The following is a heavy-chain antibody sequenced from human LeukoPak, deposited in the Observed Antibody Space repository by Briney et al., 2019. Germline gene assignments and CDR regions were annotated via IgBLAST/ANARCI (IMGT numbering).Heavy chain of an antibody. J-gene: IGHJ4*02. D-gene: IGHD3-10*01. V-gene: IGHV3-21*01. Sequence: KTGGSLRLSCVASGFTFGGYTINWVRLAPGKGLEWVSSISSSLNMYFAESVKGRFTISRDSARNSVSLQLNSLRVEDTAVYYCARDEGYYYGSGSYCDYWGQGTLDTVSS. CDR1: GFTFGGYT. CDR3: ARDEGYYYGSGSYCDY. CDR2: ISSSLNM.